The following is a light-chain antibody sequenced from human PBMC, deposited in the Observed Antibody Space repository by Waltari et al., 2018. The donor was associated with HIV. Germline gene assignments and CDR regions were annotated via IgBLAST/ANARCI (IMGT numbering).Light chain of an antibody. V-gene: IGLV1-44*01. CDR2: ATT. CDR3: ATWDNGLNGRHV. Sequence: QSVLTQPPSASGTPGQRVTISCSGGSSNIGANIVNWYQLLPGRAPRLLSYATTQRPSGVPDRFSGSKSGTSASLAISGLQSEDEGDYYCATWDNGLNGRHVFGTGTQVTV. CDR1: SSNIGANI. J-gene: IGLJ1*01.